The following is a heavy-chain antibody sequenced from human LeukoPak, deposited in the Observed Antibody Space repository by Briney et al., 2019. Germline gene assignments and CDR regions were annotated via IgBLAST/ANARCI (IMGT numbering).Heavy chain of an antibody. V-gene: IGHV4-59*11. Sequence: SETLSLTCTVSGGSISSHYWSWIRQPPGKGLEWIGYIYYSGSTNYNPSLKSRVTISVDTSKNQFSLKLSSATAADTAVYYCARSRGVDYSNYGWFDPWGQGTLVTVSS. D-gene: IGHD4-11*01. J-gene: IGHJ5*02. CDR2: IYYSGST. CDR1: GGSISSHY. CDR3: ARSRGVDYSNYGWFDP.